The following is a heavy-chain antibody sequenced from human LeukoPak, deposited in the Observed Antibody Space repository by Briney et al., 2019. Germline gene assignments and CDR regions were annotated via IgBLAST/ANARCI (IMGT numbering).Heavy chain of an antibody. CDR2: IKSKTDGGTT. Sequence: PGGSLRLSCAASGFSFTNSWMSWVRQAPGKGLEWVGRIKSKTDGGTTDYSAPVKGRFTISRDDSKNTLYLQMNSLKTEDTAVYYCARGPAGYNWGQGTLVTFSS. CDR3: ARGPAGYN. D-gene: IGHD1-1*01. V-gene: IGHV3-15*01. CDR1: GFSFTNSW. J-gene: IGHJ4*02.